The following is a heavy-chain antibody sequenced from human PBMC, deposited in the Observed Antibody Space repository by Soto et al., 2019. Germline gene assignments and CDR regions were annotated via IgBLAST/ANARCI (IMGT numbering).Heavy chain of an antibody. J-gene: IGHJ4*02. V-gene: IGHV4-34*01. CDR3: AMDSYGPRDY. Sequence: QVQLQQWGAGLLKPSETLSLTCAVYGGSFSGYYWSWIRQPPGKGLEWIGEINHSGSTNYNPSLKSRVTISVDTSKNQFSLKLSSVTAADTAVYYCAMDSYGPRDYWGQGTLVTVSS. CDR1: GGSFSGYY. CDR2: INHSGST. D-gene: IGHD5-18*01.